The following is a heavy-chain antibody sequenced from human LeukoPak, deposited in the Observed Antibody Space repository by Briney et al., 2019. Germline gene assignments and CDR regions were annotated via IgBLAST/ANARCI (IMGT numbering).Heavy chain of an antibody. D-gene: IGHD6-6*01. V-gene: IGHV4-4*02. CDR1: GGSITSNNW. CDR2: IYHTGNS. Sequence: SETLSLTCAVSGGSITSNNWWSWVRQSPGKGLEWIGEIYHTGNSNYNPSLKSQVIISVDKSKNQFSMKLTSVTAEDTAFYYCARDVGARLPGYWGQGILVTVSS. J-gene: IGHJ4*02. CDR3: ARDVGARLPGY.